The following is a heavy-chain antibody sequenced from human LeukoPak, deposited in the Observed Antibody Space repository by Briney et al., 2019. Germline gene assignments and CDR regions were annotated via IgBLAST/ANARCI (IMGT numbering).Heavy chain of an antibody. V-gene: IGHV4-4*07. CDR3: ARGELIRGVLARSPRPRLYYGMDV. CDR1: GGSIRDSY. J-gene: IGHJ6*02. Sequence: SETLSLTCTVSGGSIRDSYWNWIRLPTGRGLEWIGRSYTTGSASYNPSLKSRVTMSFDMSSNQFSLRLTSVTAADTAVYFCARGELIRGVLARSPRPRLYYGMDVWGQGTTVIVSS. CDR2: SYTTGSA. D-gene: IGHD3-10*01.